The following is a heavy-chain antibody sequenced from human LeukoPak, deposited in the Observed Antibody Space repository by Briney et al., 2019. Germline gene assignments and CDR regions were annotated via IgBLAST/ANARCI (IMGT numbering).Heavy chain of an antibody. V-gene: IGHV6-1*01. Sequence: SQTLSLTCVICGDNVSSNSAAWKWIRHSPSRGLEWLGRTYYRSKWYFDYAVSMKSRITINSDTYQNHFSLHVRSETPKDTAVYLCARGDDDNSGGGSDIWGQGTLATVSS. CDR2: TYYRSKWYF. CDR3: ARGDDDNSGGGSDI. CDR1: GDNVSSNSAA. D-gene: IGHD3-22*01. J-gene: IGHJ3*02.